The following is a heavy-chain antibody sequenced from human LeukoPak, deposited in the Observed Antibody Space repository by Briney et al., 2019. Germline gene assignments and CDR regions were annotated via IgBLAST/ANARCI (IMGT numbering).Heavy chain of an antibody. CDR2: ISSSGSTI. V-gene: IGHV3-48*03. Sequence: GGSLRLSCAASGFTFSSYEMNWVRQAPGKGLQWVSYISSSGSTIYYADSVKGRFTISRDNAKNSLYLQMNSLRAEDTAVYYCARGGGELQCFDYWGQGTLVTVSS. CDR3: ARGGGELQCFDY. J-gene: IGHJ4*02. CDR1: GFTFSSYE. D-gene: IGHD1-7*01.